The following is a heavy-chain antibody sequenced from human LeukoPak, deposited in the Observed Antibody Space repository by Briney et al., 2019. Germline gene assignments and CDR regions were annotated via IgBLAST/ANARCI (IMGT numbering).Heavy chain of an antibody. J-gene: IGHJ4*02. D-gene: IGHD6-6*01. CDR1: GFTFDDYA. V-gene: IGHV3-9*01. CDR2: ISWNSGSI. CDR3: AKDRFPRPYYFDY. Sequence: GRSLRLSCAASGFTFDDYAMHWVRQAPGKGLEWVSGISWNSGSIGYADSVKSRFTISRDNAKNSLYLQMNSLRAEDTALYYCAKDRFPRPYYFDYWGQGTLVTVSS.